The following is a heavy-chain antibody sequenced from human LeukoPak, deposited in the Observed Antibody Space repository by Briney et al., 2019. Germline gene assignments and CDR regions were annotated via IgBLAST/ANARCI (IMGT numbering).Heavy chain of an antibody. CDR1: GFTFSSYG. J-gene: IGHJ4*02. CDR3: ARYIAADF. CDR2: ISGSTSTT. V-gene: IGHV3-48*01. Sequence: PGGSLRLSCAASGFTFSSYGMNWVRQAPGKGLEWVSYISGSTSTTHSADSVKGRFTISRDNAKNSLYLQMNSLRAEDMAVYYCARYIAADFWGQGTLVTVSS. D-gene: IGHD6-13*01.